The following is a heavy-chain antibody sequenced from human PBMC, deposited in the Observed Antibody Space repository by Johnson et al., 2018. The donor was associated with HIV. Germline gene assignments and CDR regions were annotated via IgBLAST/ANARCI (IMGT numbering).Heavy chain of an antibody. D-gene: IGHD6-13*01. V-gene: IGHV3-53*01. CDR1: GFTVNNNY. J-gene: IGHJ3*01. Sequence: VQLVESGGGLIQPGESLRLSCAASGFTVNNNYMNWVRQTPGKGLEWVAVIYTGGSTYYADSVKGRFTISRDNSKNTLFLQMNSLRAEDTAVYYCARGHSPDAFDFWGQWTIVTVSS. CDR3: ARGHSPDAFDF. CDR2: IYTGGST.